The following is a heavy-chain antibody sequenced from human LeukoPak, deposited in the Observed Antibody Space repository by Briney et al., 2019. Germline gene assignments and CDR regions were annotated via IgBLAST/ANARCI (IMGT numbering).Heavy chain of an antibody. D-gene: IGHD3-22*01. Sequence: PSETLSLTCTVSGGSISSGDYYWSWIRQHPGKGLEWIGYIYYRGSTYYNPSLKSRVTISVDTSKNQFSLKLSSVTAADTAVYYCARDWMAYYDSSGYPHDYYYYGMDVWGQGTTVTVSS. CDR2: IYYRGST. CDR1: GGSISSGDYY. V-gene: IGHV4-31*03. J-gene: IGHJ6*02. CDR3: ARDWMAYYDSSGYPHDYYYYGMDV.